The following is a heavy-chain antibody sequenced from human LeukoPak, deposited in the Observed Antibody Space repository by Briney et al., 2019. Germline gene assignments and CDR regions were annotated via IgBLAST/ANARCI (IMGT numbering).Heavy chain of an antibody. CDR1: GFTFSSYG. D-gene: IGHD6-13*01. Sequence: PGGSLRLSCAASGFTFSSYGMSWVRQAPGKGLEWVSAISGSGGSTYYADSVKGRFTISRDNSKNTLYLQMNSLRAEDTAVYYCAKGPQSVAAAGSYFDYWGQGTLVTVSS. V-gene: IGHV3-23*01. J-gene: IGHJ4*02. CDR2: ISGSGGST. CDR3: AKGPQSVAAAGSYFDY.